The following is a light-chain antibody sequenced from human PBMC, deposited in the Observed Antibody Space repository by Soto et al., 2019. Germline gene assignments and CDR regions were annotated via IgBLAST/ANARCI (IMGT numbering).Light chain of an antibody. CDR2: LNSDGSH. J-gene: IGLJ2*01. CDR1: SGHSSYA. CDR3: QTWGTGSHVV. V-gene: IGLV4-69*01. Sequence: QLVLTQSPSASASLGASVKLTCTLSSGHSSYAIVWHQQQPEKGPRYLMKLNSDGSHSKGDGIPDRFSGSSSGAERYLTISSLQSEDEADYYCQTWGTGSHVVFGGGTKLTVL.